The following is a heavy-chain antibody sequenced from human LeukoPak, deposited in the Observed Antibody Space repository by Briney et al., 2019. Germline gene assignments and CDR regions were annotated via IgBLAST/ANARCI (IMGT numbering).Heavy chain of an antibody. CDR1: GYTFTSYG. D-gene: IGHD3-16*02. V-gene: IGHV1-18*01. J-gene: IGHJ4*02. CDR3: ARYDYVWGSYRHIDY. Sequence: ASVKVSCKASGYTFTSYGISWVRQAPGQGLEWMGWISAYNGNTNYAQKLQGRVTMTTDTSTSTAYMELRSLRSDDTAVYYCARYDYVWGSYRHIDYWGQGTLVTVSP. CDR2: ISAYNGNT.